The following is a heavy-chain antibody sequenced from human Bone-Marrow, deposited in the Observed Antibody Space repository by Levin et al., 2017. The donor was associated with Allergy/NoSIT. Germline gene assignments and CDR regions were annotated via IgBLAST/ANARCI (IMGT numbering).Heavy chain of an antibody. CDR1: GFSLTTSGMS. CDR2: IDWDDDK. Sequence: SGPTLVTPTQTVTLTCTLSGFSLTTSGMSVSWIRQPPGKALEWLARIDWDDDKYYRTSLRTRLAVSKDTSKNQVALTMTNLDPVDTATYYFARVPLMAFYGSSLSSAFDIWGQGTMVTVSS. V-gene: IGHV2-70*11. J-gene: IGHJ3*02. CDR3: ARVPLMAFYGSSLSSAFDI. D-gene: IGHD3-10*01.